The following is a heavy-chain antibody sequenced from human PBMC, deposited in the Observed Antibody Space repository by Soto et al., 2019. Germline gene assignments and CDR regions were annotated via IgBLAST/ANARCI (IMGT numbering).Heavy chain of an antibody. J-gene: IGHJ5*02. CDR2: IYYSGST. CDR1: GGSVSSGSYY. CDR3: ARDSPYGSVQPFDP. Sequence: QVQLQESGPGLVKPSETLSLTCTVSGGSVSSGSYYWSWIRQPPGKGLEWIGYIYYSGSTNYNPSLKSRVTISVDTSKNQFSLKLSSVTAADTAVYYCARDSPYGSVQPFDPWGQGTLVTVSS. V-gene: IGHV4-61*01. D-gene: IGHD3-10*01.